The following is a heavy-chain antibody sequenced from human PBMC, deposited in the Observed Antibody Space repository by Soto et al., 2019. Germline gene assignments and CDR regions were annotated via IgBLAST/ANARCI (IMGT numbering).Heavy chain of an antibody. J-gene: IGHJ6*03. Sequence: SETLSLTCTVSGGSISSSSYYWGWIRQPPGKGLEWIGSIYYSGSTYYNPSLKSRVTISVDTSKNQFSLKLSSVTAADTAVYYCASVATIPYYYYYYMDVWGKGTTVTVSS. D-gene: IGHD5-12*01. CDR3: ASVATIPYYYYYYMDV. V-gene: IGHV4-39*01. CDR2: IYYSGST. CDR1: GGSISSSSYY.